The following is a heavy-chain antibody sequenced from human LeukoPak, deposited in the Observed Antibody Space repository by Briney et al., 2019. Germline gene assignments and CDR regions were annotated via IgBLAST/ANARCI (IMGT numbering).Heavy chain of an antibody. Sequence: GGSLRRSCAASGFTFSSYAMSWVRQAPGKGLEWVSVISGSGGSTYYADSVKGRFTISRDNSKNTLYLQMNSLRAEDTAVYYCQRETDAFDIWGQGTMVTVSS. CDR3: QRETDAFDI. J-gene: IGHJ3*02. D-gene: IGHD1-26*01. CDR1: GFTFSSYA. CDR2: ISGSGGST. V-gene: IGHV3-23*01.